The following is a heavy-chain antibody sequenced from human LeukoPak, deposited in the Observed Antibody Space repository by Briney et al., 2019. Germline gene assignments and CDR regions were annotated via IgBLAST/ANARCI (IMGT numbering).Heavy chain of an antibody. Sequence: GGSLRLSCAVSGLSSSRFTMASVRQAPGKGLHWVSHISASGSSTNYADSVKGRFTISRDNSKNTLYLQMNSLRAEDTAVYYCTKDAAGSEYWGPGTLVTVSS. J-gene: IGHJ4*02. CDR2: ISASGSST. CDR1: GLSSSRFT. D-gene: IGHD6-13*01. V-gene: IGHV3-23*01. CDR3: TKDAAGSEY.